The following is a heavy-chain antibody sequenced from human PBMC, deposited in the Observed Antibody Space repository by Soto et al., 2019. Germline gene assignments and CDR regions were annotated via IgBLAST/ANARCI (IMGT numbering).Heavy chain of an antibody. CDR2: MNPNSGNT. CDR1: GYTFNSSD. Sequence: QVQLVQSGAEVKKPGASVKVSCKASGYTFNSSDINWVRQATGQGLEWMGWMNPNSGNTGYAQKFQGRVTMTRNTSITTAYMELTSMRSEDTDVYYCARGGDRDSSGHYYDDHWGQGTLVTVSS. J-gene: IGHJ5*02. D-gene: IGHD3-22*01. CDR3: ARGGDRDSSGHYYDDH. V-gene: IGHV1-8*01.